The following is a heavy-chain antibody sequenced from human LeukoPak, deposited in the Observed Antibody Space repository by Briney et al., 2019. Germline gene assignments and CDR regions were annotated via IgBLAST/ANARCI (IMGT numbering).Heavy chain of an antibody. CDR2: IRYDGSNK. Sequence: GGSLRLSCAASGFTFSSYGMHWIRQAPGKGLEWVAFIRYDGSNKYYADSVKGRFTISRDNSKNTLYLQMSSLRAEDTALYYCAREYTSGYYRTFDFWGQGTLVTVSS. J-gene: IGHJ4*02. CDR1: GFTFSSYG. CDR3: AREYTSGYYRTFDF. D-gene: IGHD3-22*01. V-gene: IGHV3-30*02.